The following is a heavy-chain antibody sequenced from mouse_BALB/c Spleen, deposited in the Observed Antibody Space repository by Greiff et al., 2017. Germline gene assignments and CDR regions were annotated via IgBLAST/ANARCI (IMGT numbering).Heavy chain of an antibody. CDR3: ARQDGNYVRAMDY. Sequence: EVQLQQSGGDLVKPGGSLKLSCAASGFTFSSYGMSWVRQTPDKRLEWVATISSGGSYTYYPDSVKGRFTISRDNAKNTLYLQMSSLKSEDTAMYYCARQDGNYVRAMDYWGQGTSVTVSS. CDR2: ISSGGSYT. CDR1: GFTFSSYG. J-gene: IGHJ4*01. V-gene: IGHV5-6*01. D-gene: IGHD2-1*01.